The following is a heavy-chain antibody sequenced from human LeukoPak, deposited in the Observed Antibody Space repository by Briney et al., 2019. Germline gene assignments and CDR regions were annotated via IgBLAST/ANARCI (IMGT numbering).Heavy chain of an antibody. CDR1: GGSISSYY. D-gene: IGHD4-17*01. CDR3: ARETGRMTTVTKGFSN. Sequence: PSETLSLTCTVSGGSISSYYWSWIRQPAGKGLEWIGRIYTSGSTNYNPSLKSRVTMSVDTSKNQFSLKLSSVTAADTAVYYCARETGRMTTVTKGFSNWGQGTLVTVSS. CDR2: IYTSGST. J-gene: IGHJ4*02. V-gene: IGHV4-4*07.